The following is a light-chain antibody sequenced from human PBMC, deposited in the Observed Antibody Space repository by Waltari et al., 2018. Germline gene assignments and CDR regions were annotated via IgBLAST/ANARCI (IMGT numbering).Light chain of an antibody. CDR3: QQYYSTPYT. J-gene: IGKJ2*01. CDR1: QSVLYSSNNKNY. Sequence: DSLMTQSPDSLAVSLGERAHTNRKSSQSVLYSSNNKNYLAWYQQKPGQPPKLLIYWASTRESGVPDRFSGSGSGTDFTLTISSLQAEDVAVYYCQQYYSTPYTFGQGTKLEIK. CDR2: WAS. V-gene: IGKV4-1*01.